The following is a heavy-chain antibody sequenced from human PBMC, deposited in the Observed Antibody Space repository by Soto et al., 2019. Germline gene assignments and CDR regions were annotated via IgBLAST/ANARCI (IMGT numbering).Heavy chain of an antibody. CDR3: AREIYSGSYFDS. CDR2: ISNNGGTT. J-gene: IGHJ4*02. V-gene: IGHV3-74*01. D-gene: IGHD3-10*01. CDR1: GFTFSSYS. Sequence: GGSLRLSCAASGFTFSSYSMSWVRQAPGKGLEWVSRISNNGGTTTYADSVKGRFTISRDNAKNTLYLQMNSLRAEDTAVYYCAREIYSGSYFDSWGQGTLVTVSS.